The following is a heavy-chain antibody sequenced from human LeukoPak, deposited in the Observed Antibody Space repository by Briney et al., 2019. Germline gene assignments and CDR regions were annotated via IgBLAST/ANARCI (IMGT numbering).Heavy chain of an antibody. D-gene: IGHD1-26*01. CDR2: INPNSGGT. V-gene: IGHV1-2*02. CDR3: ARGSGSENLYYFDY. J-gene: IGHJ4*02. CDR1: GYTFTGYY. Sequence: ASVKVSCKASGYTFTGYYMHWVRQAPGPGLEWMGWINPNSGGTNYAQKFQGRVTMTRDTSISTAYMELSRLRSDDTAVYYCARGSGSENLYYFDYWGQGTLVTVSS.